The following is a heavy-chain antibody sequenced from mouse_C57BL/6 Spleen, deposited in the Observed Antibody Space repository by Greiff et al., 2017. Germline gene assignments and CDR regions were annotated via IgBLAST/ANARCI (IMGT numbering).Heavy chain of an antibody. CDR3: ARGGRDSSGYPDYYAMDY. V-gene: IGHV3-1*01. CDR2: ISYSGST. CDR1: GYSITSGYD. Sequence: EVKLVESGPGMVKPSQSLSLTCTVTGYSITSGYDWHWIRHFPGNKLEWMGYISYSGSTNYNPSLKSRISITHDTSKNHFFLKLNSVTTEDTATYYCARGGRDSSGYPDYYAMDYWGQGTSVTVSS. D-gene: IGHD3-2*02. J-gene: IGHJ4*01.